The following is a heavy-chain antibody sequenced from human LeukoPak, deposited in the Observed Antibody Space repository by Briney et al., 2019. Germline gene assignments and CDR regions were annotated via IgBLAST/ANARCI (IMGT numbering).Heavy chain of an antibody. CDR2: IYNSGIT. J-gene: IGHJ4*02. D-gene: IGHD3-10*01. V-gene: IGHV4-61*02. CDR3: ARGYGSGTYYFSNEYYFDY. CDR1: GGSISSGGHY. Sequence: YPSQTLSLTCTVSGGSISSGGHYWSWLRQPAGKGLEWIGFIYNSGITNYNPSLRSRLTISVDTSKNQFSLKLSSVTAADTALYYCARGYGSGTYYFSNEYYFDYWGQGTLVTVSS.